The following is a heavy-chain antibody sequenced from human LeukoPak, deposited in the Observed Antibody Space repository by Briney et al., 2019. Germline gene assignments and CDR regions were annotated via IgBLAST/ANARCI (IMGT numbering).Heavy chain of an antibody. D-gene: IGHD6-25*01. V-gene: IGHV4-61*02. CDR1: GGSISSGSYY. CDR2: IYTSGST. J-gene: IGHJ4*02. CDR3: ARGSSGTGVDY. Sequence: SETLSLTCTVSGGSISSGSYYWSWIRQPAGKGLEWIGRIYTSGSTNYNPSLKSRVTISVDTSKNQFSLKLSSVTAADTAVYYCARGSSGTGVDYWGQGTLVTVSS.